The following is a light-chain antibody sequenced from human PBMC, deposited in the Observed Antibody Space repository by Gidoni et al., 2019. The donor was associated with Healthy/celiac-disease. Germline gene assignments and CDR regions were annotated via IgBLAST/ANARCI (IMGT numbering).Light chain of an antibody. CDR2: LAS. CDR1: QSVLYSSNNKNY. J-gene: IGKJ2*02. Sequence: DIVMTKSQDSLAVSLGERATINCKSSQSVLYSSNNKNYLAWYQQKPGQPLKLLIYLASTRESGVPDRFSGSGSGTDFTLTISSLQAEDVAVYYCQQYYSTPCTFGQGTKLEIK. CDR3: QQYYSTPCT. V-gene: IGKV4-1*01.